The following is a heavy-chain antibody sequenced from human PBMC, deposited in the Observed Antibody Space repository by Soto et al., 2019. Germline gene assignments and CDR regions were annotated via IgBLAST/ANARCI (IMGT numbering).Heavy chain of an antibody. V-gene: IGHV3-30-3*01. J-gene: IGHJ6*02. CDR1: GLTFSSYA. CDR2: ISYDGTNK. Sequence: QVQLVESGGGVVQPGRSLRLSCAASGLTFSSYAMHWVRQAPGKGLEWVAVISYDGTNKYYADFVKGRFTISRDNSKNTLSLQMSSLRTEDTAVYYCARDVLYCGGDCYLSVYAMDVWGQGTTVTVSS. CDR3: ARDVLYCGGDCYLSVYAMDV. D-gene: IGHD2-21*02.